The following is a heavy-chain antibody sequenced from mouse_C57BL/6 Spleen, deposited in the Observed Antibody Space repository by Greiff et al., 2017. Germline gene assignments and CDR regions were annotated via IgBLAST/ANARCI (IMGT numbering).Heavy chain of an antibody. CDR1: GYSFTDYN. CDR3: ASYDYDVGAFDY. J-gene: IGHJ2*01. CDR2: INPNYGTT. V-gene: IGHV1-39*01. Sequence: EVHLVESGPELVKPGASVKISCKASGYSFTDYNMNWVKQSNGKSLEWIGVINPNYGTTSYNQKFKGKATLTVDQSSSTAYMQLNSLTSEDSAVYYCASYDYDVGAFDYWGQGTTLTVSS. D-gene: IGHD2-4*01.